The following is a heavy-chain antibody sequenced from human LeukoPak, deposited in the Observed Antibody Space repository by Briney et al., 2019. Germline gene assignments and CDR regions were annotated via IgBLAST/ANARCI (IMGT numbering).Heavy chain of an antibody. CDR3: ARDRRLSGMDV. J-gene: IGHJ6*02. CDR1: GFTFSSYA. D-gene: IGHD3-3*01. V-gene: IGHV3-53*01. Sequence: GGSLRLSCAASGFTFSSYAMNWVRQAPGKGLEWVSVIYSGGSTYYADSVKGRFTISRDNSRNTLYLQMNSLKAEDTAVYYCARDRRLSGMDVWGQGTTVTVSS. CDR2: IYSGGST.